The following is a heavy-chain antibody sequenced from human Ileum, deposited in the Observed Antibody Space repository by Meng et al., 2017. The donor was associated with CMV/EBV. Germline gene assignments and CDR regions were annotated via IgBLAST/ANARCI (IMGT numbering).Heavy chain of an antibody. Sequence: GESLKISCAASGFTFSSYSMNWVRQAPGKGLEWVSSISSSSSYIYYADSVKGRFTISRDNAKNSLYLQMNSLRAEDTAVYYCARDRYNDFWSGLLGFWGQGTTVTVSS. V-gene: IGHV3-21*01. D-gene: IGHD3-3*01. CDR1: GFTFSSYS. CDR2: ISSSSSYI. CDR3: ARDRYNDFWSGLLGF. J-gene: IGHJ6*02.